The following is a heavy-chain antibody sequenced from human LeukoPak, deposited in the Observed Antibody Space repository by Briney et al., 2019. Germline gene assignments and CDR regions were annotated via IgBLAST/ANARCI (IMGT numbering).Heavy chain of an antibody. V-gene: IGHV4-39*07. CDR1: GVSISSSNSY. Sequence: SETLSLTCTVSGVSISSSNSYWGWIRQPPGKGLGWIGNIFYSGTTYYNPSLPSLKSRVSILEDTSKNQFSLKLRSVTAADTAVYYCASLRKRGGAFDIWGQGTMVTVSS. CDR3: ASLRKRGGAFDI. CDR2: IFYSGTT. J-gene: IGHJ3*02.